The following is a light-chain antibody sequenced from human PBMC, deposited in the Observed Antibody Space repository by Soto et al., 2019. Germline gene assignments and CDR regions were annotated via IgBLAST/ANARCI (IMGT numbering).Light chain of an antibody. CDR3: CSYAGSYTFVV. J-gene: IGLJ2*01. V-gene: IGLV2-11*01. Sequence: QSALTQPRSVSGSPGQSVTISCTGTSSDVGYYNYVSWYQQHPGKAPKLMIYDVSKRPSGVPDRFSGSKSSNTASLTISGLQAEDEADYYCCSYAGSYTFVVFGGGTKLTVL. CDR2: DVS. CDR1: SSDVGYYNY.